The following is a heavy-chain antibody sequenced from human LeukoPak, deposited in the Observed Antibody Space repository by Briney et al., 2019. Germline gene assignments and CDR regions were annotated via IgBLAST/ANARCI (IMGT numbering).Heavy chain of an antibody. Sequence: SGGSLRLSCAASGFTFSHNWMSWVRQAPGKGLEWLATVRQEGVEKYYVDSVKGRFTISRDNAKNLVYLQMNSLKTEDTAVYYCADPGVGFWGQGILVTVPS. CDR1: GFTFSHNW. CDR3: ADPGVGF. CDR2: VRQEGVEK. V-gene: IGHV3-7*01. J-gene: IGHJ4*02. D-gene: IGHD2-8*01.